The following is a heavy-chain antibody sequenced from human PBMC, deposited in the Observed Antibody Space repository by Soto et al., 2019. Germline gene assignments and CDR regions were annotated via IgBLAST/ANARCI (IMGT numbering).Heavy chain of an antibody. Sequence: PSETLSLTCTVSGGSISSGGYYWSWIRQHPGNGLDWIGYIYYSGSTYYNPSLKSRVTISVDTSKNQFSLKLSSVTAADTAVYYCARDDRGGYCSGGSCYYYYYGMDVWGQGTTVTVSS. CDR1: GGSISSGGYY. D-gene: IGHD2-15*01. CDR3: ARDDRGGYCSGGSCYYYYYGMDV. J-gene: IGHJ6*02. V-gene: IGHV4-31*03. CDR2: IYYSGST.